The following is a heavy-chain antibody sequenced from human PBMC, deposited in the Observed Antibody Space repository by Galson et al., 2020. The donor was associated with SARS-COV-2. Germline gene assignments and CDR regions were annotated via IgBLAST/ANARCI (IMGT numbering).Heavy chain of an antibody. D-gene: IGHD3-10*01. J-gene: IGHJ4*02. CDR2: TYYRSKWYN. Sequence: SETLSLTCAISGDSVSSNRVGWNWIRQSPSRGLEWLGRTYYRSKWYNEYAESVKSRITINPDTSKNQFSLQLNSVTPEDTAVYYCARGTEGRGVIDYFDDWGQGTPVTVSS. V-gene: IGHV6-1*01. CDR1: GDSVSSNRVG. CDR3: ARGTEGRGVIDYFDD.